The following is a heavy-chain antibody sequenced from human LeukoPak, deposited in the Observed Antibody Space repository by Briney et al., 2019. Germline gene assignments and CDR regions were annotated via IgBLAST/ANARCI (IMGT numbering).Heavy chain of an antibody. D-gene: IGHD2-15*01. J-gene: IGHJ1*01. CDR3: ARSFFCSGGRCYLDFLL. Sequence: AGGSLRLSCAASGFTFNNYDMHWVRQATGKGLEWVAAIGTDGDTYYPDSVKGRFTISRENGKNSLFLQMDSLRAGDSVVYCCARSFFCSGGRCYLDFLLWGQGTLVSVSS. CDR2: IGTDGDT. V-gene: IGHV3-13*01. CDR1: GFTFNNYD.